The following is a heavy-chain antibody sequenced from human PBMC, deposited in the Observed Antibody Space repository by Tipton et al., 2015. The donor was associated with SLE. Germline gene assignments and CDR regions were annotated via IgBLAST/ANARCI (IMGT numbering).Heavy chain of an antibody. D-gene: IGHD2-2*01. CDR1: GGSISSYY. CDR3: ARGPGYQPLPYYDAFDI. CDR2: IYYSGST. J-gene: IGHJ3*02. V-gene: IGHV4-59*01. Sequence: TLSLTCTVSGGSISSYYWSWIRQPPGKGLEWIGYIYYSGSTNYNPSLKSRVTTSVDTSKNQFSLKLSSVTAADTAVYYCARGPGYQPLPYYDAFDIWGQGTMVTVSS.